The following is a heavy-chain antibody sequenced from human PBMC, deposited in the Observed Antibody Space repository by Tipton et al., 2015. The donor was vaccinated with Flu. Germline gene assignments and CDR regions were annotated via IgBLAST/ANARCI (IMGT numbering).Heavy chain of an antibody. J-gene: IGHJ3*02. CDR1: GYTFTSYY. CDR3: ARARGEQREVYDAFDI. V-gene: IGHV1-46*01. D-gene: IGHD6-25*01. CDR2: INPSGGST. Sequence: QLVQSGAEVKKPGASVKVSCKASGYTFTSYYMHWVRQAPGQGLEWMGIINPSGGSTSYAQKFQGRVTMTRDTSTSTVYMELSSLRSEDTAVYYCARARGEQREVYDAFDIWGQGTMVTVSS.